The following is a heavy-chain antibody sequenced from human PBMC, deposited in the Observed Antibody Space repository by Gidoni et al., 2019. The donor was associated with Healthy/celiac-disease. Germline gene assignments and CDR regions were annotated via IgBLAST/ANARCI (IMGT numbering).Heavy chain of an antibody. Sequence: SNAWMSWVRQAPGKGLEWVGRIKSKTDGGTTDYAAPVKGRFTISRDDSKNTLYLQMNSLKTEDTAVYYCTTTTEYYDSSGYLPPGYWGQGTLVTVSS. CDR2: IKSKTDGGTT. CDR1: SNAW. J-gene: IGHJ4*02. CDR3: TTTTEYYDSSGYLPPGY. V-gene: IGHV3-15*01. D-gene: IGHD3-22*01.